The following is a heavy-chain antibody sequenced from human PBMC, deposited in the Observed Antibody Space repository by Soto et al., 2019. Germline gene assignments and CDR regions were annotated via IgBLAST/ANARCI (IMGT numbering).Heavy chain of an antibody. D-gene: IGHD2-21*01. CDR1: GGSISSYY. CDR3: ARGGLVADDYYYGMDV. J-gene: IGHJ6*02. V-gene: IGHV4-59*01. Sequence: LALTCTVSGGSISSYYWSGIRQPPGKGLEWIGYIYYSGSTNYNPSLKSRVTISVDTSKNQFSLKLSSVTAADTAVYYCARGGLVADDYYYGMDVWGQGTTVTVSS. CDR2: IYYSGST.